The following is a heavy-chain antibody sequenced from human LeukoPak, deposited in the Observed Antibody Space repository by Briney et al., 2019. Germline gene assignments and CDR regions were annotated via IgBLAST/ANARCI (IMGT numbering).Heavy chain of an antibody. CDR3: ARDGSGAAGSRPDY. J-gene: IGHJ4*02. CDR2: ISGSGVST. CDR1: GFTFNYYA. Sequence: GGSLRLSCAVSGFTFNYYAMTWVRQAPGKGLEWVSTISGSGVSTYYADSVKGRFTISRDNSKNTLYLQMNSLRTEDTALYYCARDGSGAAGSRPDYWGQGTLVTVSS. V-gene: IGHV3-23*01. D-gene: IGHD1-26*01.